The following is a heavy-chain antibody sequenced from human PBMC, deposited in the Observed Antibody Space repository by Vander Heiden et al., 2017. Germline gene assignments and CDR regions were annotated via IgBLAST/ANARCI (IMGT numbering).Heavy chain of an antibody. CDR2: ST. J-gene: IGHJ4*02. V-gene: IGHV4-30-2*01. D-gene: IGHD4-17*01. CDR3: ARGPETTGNILTFDY. Sequence: STYYNPSLKSRVTIPVDRSKNQFSLKLGSVTAADTAVYYCARGPETTGNILTFDYWGQGTLVTVSS.